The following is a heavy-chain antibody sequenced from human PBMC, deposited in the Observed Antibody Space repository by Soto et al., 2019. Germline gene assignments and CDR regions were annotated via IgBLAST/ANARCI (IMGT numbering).Heavy chain of an antibody. V-gene: IGHV1-69*13. CDR3: AIRRGGPGYCSSTSCYYYYYYGMDV. Sequence: SVKVSCKASGGTFSSYAISWVRQAPGQGLEWMGGIIPIFGTANYAQKFQGRVTITADESTSTAYIELSSLRSEDTAVYYCAIRRGGPGYCSSTSCYYYYYYGMDVWGQGTTVTVSS. J-gene: IGHJ6*02. D-gene: IGHD2-2*03. CDR2: IIPIFGTA. CDR1: GGTFSSYA.